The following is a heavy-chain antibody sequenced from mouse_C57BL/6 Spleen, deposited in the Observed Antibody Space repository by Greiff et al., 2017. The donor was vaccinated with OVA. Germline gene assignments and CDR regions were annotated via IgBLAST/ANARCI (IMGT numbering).Heavy chain of an antibody. J-gene: IGHJ4*01. D-gene: IGHD2-14*01. CDR2: INPSNGGT. V-gene: IGHV1-53*01. CDR3: ERNNGWYEGRSYAMDY. Sequence: QVQLQQPGTELVKPGASVKLSCKASGYTFTSYWMHWVKQRPGQGLEWIGNINPSNGGTNYNEKFKSKATLTVDKSSSTAYMQLSSLTSEDSAVYYCERNNGWYEGRSYAMDYWGQGTSVTVSS. CDR1: GYTFTSYW.